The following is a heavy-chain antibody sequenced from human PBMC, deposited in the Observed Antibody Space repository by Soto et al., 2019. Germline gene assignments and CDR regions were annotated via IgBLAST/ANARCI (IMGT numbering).Heavy chain of an antibody. J-gene: IGHJ5*02. CDR1: GGAFSSYT. D-gene: IGHD2-2*01. Sequence: GASVKVSCKASGGAFSSYTISWVRQAPGQGLEWMGSIIPILGIANYAQKFQGRVTITADKSTSTAYMELSSLRSEDTAVYYCARDAMGSTSCYDPWGQGTLVTVSS. CDR2: IIPILGIA. V-gene: IGHV1-69*04. CDR3: ARDAMGSTSCYDP.